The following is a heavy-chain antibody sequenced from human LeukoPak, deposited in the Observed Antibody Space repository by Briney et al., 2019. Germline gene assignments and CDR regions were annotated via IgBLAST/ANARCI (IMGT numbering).Heavy chain of an antibody. CDR1: GYTFTGYY. D-gene: IGHD2-15*01. CDR2: INPNSGGT. V-gene: IGHV1-2*04. J-gene: IGHJ6*04. Sequence: ASVKLSCKASGYTFTGYYMHWVRQAPGQGLEWMGWINPNSGGTNYAQKFQGWVAMTRDTSISTAYMELSRLRSDDTAVYYCARDRGYCSGGSCMHGMDVWGKGTTVTVSS. CDR3: ARDRGYCSGGSCMHGMDV.